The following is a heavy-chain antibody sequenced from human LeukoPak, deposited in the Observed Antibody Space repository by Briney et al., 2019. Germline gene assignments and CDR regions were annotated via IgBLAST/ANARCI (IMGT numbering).Heavy chain of an antibody. CDR3: AKDPPAWSASPRNYFDF. V-gene: IGHV3-30*02. Sequence: GGSLRLSCAASGFTFSSYSMNWVRQAPGKGLQWVAFIRYDGTNKYFADSVKGRFTISRDNSNNTRYLEMNSLKVEDTALYYCAKDPPAWSASPRNYFDFWSQGTLVTVSS. D-gene: IGHD3-3*01. CDR1: GFTFSSYS. CDR2: IRYDGTNK. J-gene: IGHJ4*02.